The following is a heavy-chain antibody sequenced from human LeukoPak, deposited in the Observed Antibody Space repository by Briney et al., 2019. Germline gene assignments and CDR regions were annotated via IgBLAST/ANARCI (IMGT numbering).Heavy chain of an antibody. D-gene: IGHD3-22*01. V-gene: IGHV3-66*01. J-gene: IGHJ4*02. CDR2: IYSGGST. Sequence: PGGSLRLSCAASGFTVSSNYMSWVRQAPGKGLEWVSVIYSGGSTYYADSVKGRFTISRDNSKNTLYLQMNSLRAEDTAVYYCAREKPSSGYYFDYWGQGTLVTVSS. CDR1: GFTVSSNY. CDR3: AREKPSSGYYFDY.